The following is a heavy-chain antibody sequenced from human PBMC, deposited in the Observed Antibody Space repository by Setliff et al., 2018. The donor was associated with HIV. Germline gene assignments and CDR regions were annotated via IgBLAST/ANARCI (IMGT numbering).Heavy chain of an antibody. CDR3: SRGPTIRGSFTGVVYTAPLPSFDT. J-gene: IGHJ4*02. CDR1: GGSFSGFS. D-gene: IGHD3-3*01. Sequence: TLSLPCAVYGGSFSGFSWNWIRQPPGKGLEWIGDINNYGVTLYTSSLAGRVTISVDTSKNQFSLTLKSLTVADTALYFCSRGPTIRGSFTGVVYTAPLPSFDTWSQGSLVTVSS. CDR2: INNYGVT. V-gene: IGHV4-34*01.